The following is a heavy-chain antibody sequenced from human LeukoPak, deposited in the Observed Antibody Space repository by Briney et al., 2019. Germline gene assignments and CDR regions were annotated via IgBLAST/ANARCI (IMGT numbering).Heavy chain of an antibody. V-gene: IGHV4-39*01. CDR3: AFIVGSSSVFDYYYYMDV. CDR1: GGSISSSSYY. J-gene: IGHJ6*03. D-gene: IGHD1-26*01. Sequence: SETLSLTCTVSGGSISSSSYYWGWIRQPPGKGLEWIGSIYYSGSTYYNPSLKSRVTISVDTSKNQFSLKLSSVTAADTAVYYCAFIVGSSSVFDYYYYMDVWGKGTTVTVSS. CDR2: IYYSGST.